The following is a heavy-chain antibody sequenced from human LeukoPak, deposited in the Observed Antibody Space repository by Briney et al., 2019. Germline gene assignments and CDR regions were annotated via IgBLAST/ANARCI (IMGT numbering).Heavy chain of an antibody. CDR2: ISSSGSFI. Sequence: GGSLRLSCAASGFTFSDYYMSWIRQAPGKGLEWVSYISSSGSFIYYADSVKGRFTISRDNSKNTLYLQMNSLRAEDTAVYYCAKDLLSYYYDSSGYYPFDYWGQGTLVTVSS. J-gene: IGHJ4*02. V-gene: IGHV3-11*04. CDR3: AKDLLSYYYDSSGYYPFDY. D-gene: IGHD3-22*01. CDR1: GFTFSDYY.